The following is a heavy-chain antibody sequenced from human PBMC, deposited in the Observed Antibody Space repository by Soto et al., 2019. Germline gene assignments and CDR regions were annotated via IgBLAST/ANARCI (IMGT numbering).Heavy chain of an antibody. Sequence: QVQLQQWGAGLLKPSETLSLTCAVYGGSFSGYYWSWIRQPPGKGLEWIGEINHSGSTNYNPSLKRRFTISVDTSKNQFSLKLSSVTAADTAVYYCATGFTYNYYGMDVWGQGTTVTVSS. CDR2: INHSGST. J-gene: IGHJ6*02. CDR3: ATGFTYNYYGMDV. CDR1: GGSFSGYY. V-gene: IGHV4-34*01.